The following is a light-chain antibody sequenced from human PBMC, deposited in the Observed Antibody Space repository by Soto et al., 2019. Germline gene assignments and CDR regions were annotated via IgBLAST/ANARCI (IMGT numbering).Light chain of an antibody. Sequence: EIVLTQSPGTLSLSPGERATLSCRASQSVSSSYLAWYQQKPGQAPRLLIYGASSRATGIPDRFSGSGSGTDFTLTISRLEPEDFAVYYCQQYGTPRIFGPGTKVDIK. CDR1: QSVSSSY. CDR3: QQYGTPRI. V-gene: IGKV3-20*01. CDR2: GAS. J-gene: IGKJ3*01.